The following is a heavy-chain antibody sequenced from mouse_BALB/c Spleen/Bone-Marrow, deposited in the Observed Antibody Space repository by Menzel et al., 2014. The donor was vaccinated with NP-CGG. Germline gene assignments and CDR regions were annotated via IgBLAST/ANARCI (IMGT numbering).Heavy chain of an antibody. Sequence: VQLQQSGAELVKPGASVKLSCTASGFNIKDTYMHWVKQRPEQGLEWIGRIDPANGNTKYDPKFQGKATITADTSSNTAYLQLSSLTSEDTAGYYCASYVYGYYFDYWGQGTTLTVSS. V-gene: IGHV14-3*02. CDR1: GFNIKDTY. D-gene: IGHD2-2*01. CDR2: IDPANGNT. CDR3: ASYVYGYYFDY. J-gene: IGHJ2*01.